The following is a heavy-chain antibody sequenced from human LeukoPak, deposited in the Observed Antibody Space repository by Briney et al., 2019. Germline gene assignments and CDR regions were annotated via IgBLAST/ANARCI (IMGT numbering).Heavy chain of an antibody. Sequence: ASVKVSCKASGYTFTSYDIDWVRQATGQGLEWMGWMNPNSGNTGYAQKFQGRVTMTRNTSISTAYMELSSLRSEDTAVYYCARGGVAARTGDYWGQGTLVTVSS. J-gene: IGHJ4*02. D-gene: IGHD6-6*01. CDR2: MNPNSGNT. V-gene: IGHV1-8*01. CDR1: GYTFTSYD. CDR3: ARGGVAARTGDY.